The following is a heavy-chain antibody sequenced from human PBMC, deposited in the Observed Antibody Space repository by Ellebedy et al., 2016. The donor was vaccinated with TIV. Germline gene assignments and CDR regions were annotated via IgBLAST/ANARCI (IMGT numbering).Heavy chain of an antibody. CDR1: GVTVSNNY. CDR3: AKALYGGNF. D-gene: IGHD4-23*01. Sequence: GESLKISCAASGVTVSNNYMTWVRQAPGKGLEWVSGISGGGSTSYADSVKGRFTISRDNSKNTLSLQMNSLRAEDTAVYYCAKALYGGNFWGQGTLVTVSS. V-gene: IGHV3-53*01. CDR2: ISGGGST. J-gene: IGHJ4*02.